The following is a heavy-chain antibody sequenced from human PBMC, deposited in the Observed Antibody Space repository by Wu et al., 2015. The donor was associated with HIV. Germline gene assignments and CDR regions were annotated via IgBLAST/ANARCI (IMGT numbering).Heavy chain of an antibody. D-gene: IGHD5-12*01. Sequence: QVQLVQSGAEVKKPGASVKVSCKASGYTFTSYGISWVRQAPGQGLEWMGWINPNSGGTNYAQKFQGRVTMTRDTSISTAYMELSRLRSDDTAVYYCARQHSGYDYYFDYWGQGTLVTVSS. CDR2: INPNSGGT. CDR3: ARQHSGYDYYFDY. V-gene: IGHV1-2*02. J-gene: IGHJ4*02. CDR1: GYTFTSYG.